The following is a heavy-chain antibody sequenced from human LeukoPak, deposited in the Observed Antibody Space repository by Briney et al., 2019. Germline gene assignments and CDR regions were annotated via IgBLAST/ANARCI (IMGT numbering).Heavy chain of an antibody. Sequence: PSETLSLTCTVSGGSISSYYWSWIRQPPGKGLEWIGYIYHSGSTNYNPSLKSRVTISVDTSKNQFSLKLSSVTAADTAVYYCARTPDSSGYFDYWGQGTLVTVSS. CDR3: ARTPDSSGYFDY. V-gene: IGHV4-59*01. D-gene: IGHD6-19*01. CDR2: IYHSGST. J-gene: IGHJ4*02. CDR1: GGSISSYY.